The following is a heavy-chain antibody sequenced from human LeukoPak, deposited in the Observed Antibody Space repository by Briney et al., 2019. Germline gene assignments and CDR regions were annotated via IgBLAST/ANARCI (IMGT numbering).Heavy chain of an antibody. Sequence: GGSLRLPCAASGFTFSNAWMNWVRQAPGKGLEWVGRIKTKSGGGTTDYGGSVKGRLTISRDDSKNTLYLQMKSLKVEDTAVYYCATNHAFDIWGQGTMVTVSS. J-gene: IGHJ3*02. CDR3: ATNHAFDI. CDR1: GFTFSNAW. V-gene: IGHV3-15*01. CDR2: IKTKSGGGTT.